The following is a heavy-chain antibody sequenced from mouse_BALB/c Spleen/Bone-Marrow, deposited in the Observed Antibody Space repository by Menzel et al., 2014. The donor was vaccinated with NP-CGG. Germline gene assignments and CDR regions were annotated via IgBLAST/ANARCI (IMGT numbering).Heavy chain of an antibody. Sequence: VQLQQSGPGLVKPSQSLSLTCSVTGYSITSGYYWNWTRQFPGNKLEWMGYISYDGSNNYNPSLKNRISITRDTSKNQFFLKLNSVTTEDTATYYCARDVGGNYLDYWGQGTTLTVSS. D-gene: IGHD1-1*02. V-gene: IGHV3-6*02. J-gene: IGHJ2*01. CDR3: ARDVGGNYLDY. CDR1: GYSITSGYY. CDR2: ISYDGSN.